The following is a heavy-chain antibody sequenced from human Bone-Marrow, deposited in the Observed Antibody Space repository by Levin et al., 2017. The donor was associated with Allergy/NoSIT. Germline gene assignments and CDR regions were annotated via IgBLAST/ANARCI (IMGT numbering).Heavy chain of an antibody. Sequence: GGSLRLSCAGSGFTFAEYTMIWFRQGPGKGLEWVGFMSSTTYGGTTEFAASVKGRFTISRDDSNSIAYLQMKSLKSEDTAVYYCSGLVGTTTLLDYWGRGTLVTVSS. J-gene: IGHJ4*02. CDR2: MSSTTYGGTT. CDR1: GFTFAEYT. V-gene: IGHV3-49*03. CDR3: SGLVGTTTLLDY. D-gene: IGHD1-26*01.